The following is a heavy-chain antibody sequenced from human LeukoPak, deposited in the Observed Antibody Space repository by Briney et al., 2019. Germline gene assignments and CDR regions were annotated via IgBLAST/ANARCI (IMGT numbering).Heavy chain of an antibody. V-gene: IGHV3-30*02. D-gene: IGHD2/OR15-2a*01. CDR2: IRYDGSNK. Sequence: GGSLRLSCAASGFTFSSYGMHWVRQAPGKGLEWVAFIRYDGSNKYYADSVKGRFTISRDNSKNTLYLQMNSLRAEDTAVYYCARDVTLGAPDYFDYWGQGTLVTVSS. CDR3: ARDVTLGAPDYFDY. CDR1: GFTFSSYG. J-gene: IGHJ4*02.